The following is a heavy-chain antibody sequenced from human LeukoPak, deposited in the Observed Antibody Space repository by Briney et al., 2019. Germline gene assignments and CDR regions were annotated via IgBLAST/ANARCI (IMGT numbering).Heavy chain of an antibody. D-gene: IGHD4-17*01. CDR1: GGSISSTNFY. Sequence: KTSETLSLTCTVSGGSISSTNFYWGWIRQPPGKGLEWIGSIYSSGSTFYNPSLKSRITISVDTPKNQFSLKLSSVTAADTAVYYCARHGRRATVTMPNWLDPWGQGTLVTVSS. CDR2: IYSSGST. V-gene: IGHV4-39*01. CDR3: ARHGRRATVTMPNWLDP. J-gene: IGHJ5*02.